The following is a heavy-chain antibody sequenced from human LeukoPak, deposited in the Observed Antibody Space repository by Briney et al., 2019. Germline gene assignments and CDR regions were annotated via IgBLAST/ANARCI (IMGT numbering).Heavy chain of an antibody. CDR3: ARGVATVVSNWFDP. V-gene: IGHV4-34*01. CDR1: GGSFSGYY. J-gene: IGHJ5*02. CDR2: INHSGST. Sequence: SETLSLTCAVYGGSFSGYYWSWIRQPPGKGLEWIGEINHSGSTNYNPSLNSRVTISVDTSKNQFSLKLSSVTAADTAVYYCARGVATVVSNWFDPWGQGTLVTVSS. D-gene: IGHD4-23*01.